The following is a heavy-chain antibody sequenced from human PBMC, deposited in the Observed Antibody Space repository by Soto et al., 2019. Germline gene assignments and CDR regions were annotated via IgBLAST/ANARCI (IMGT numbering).Heavy chain of an antibody. Sequence: SETLSLTCTVSGGSVSSGSYYWSWIRQPPGKGLEWIGYIYYSGSTNYNPSLKSRVTISVDTSKNQFSLKLSSVTAADTAVYYCARVSGGSYFDYWGQGTLVTVSS. CDR3: ARVSGGSYFDY. V-gene: IGHV4-61*01. D-gene: IGHD1-26*01. CDR1: GGSVSSGSYY. J-gene: IGHJ4*02. CDR2: IYYSGST.